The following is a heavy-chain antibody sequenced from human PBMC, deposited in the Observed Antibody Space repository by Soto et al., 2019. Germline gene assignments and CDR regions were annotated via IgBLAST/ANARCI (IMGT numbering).Heavy chain of an antibody. Sequence: VQLLESGGGLVQPGGSLRLSCAASGFTFSSYAMSWVRQAPGKGLEWVSAISGSGGSTYYADSVKGRFTISRDNAKHPLYLQMNSLRPEDTAVYYCATFPSSYGTTLGYWGQVTLVTVSS. CDR3: ATFPSSYGTTLGY. CDR1: GFTFSSYA. J-gene: IGHJ4*02. CDR2: ISGSGGST. D-gene: IGHD6-13*01. V-gene: IGHV3-23*01.